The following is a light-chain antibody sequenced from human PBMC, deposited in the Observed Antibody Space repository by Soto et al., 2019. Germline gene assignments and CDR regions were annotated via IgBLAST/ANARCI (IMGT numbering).Light chain of an antibody. CDR3: QQYMSSVT. V-gene: IGKV3D-15*01. Sequence: EIVMTQSPATLSVSPGERATLSCRASQSVSSNLAWYQQKPGQAPRLLIYGASTRATGIPDRFSGSGSGTDFTLIISRLEPEDFAVYYCQQYMSSVTFGQGTKVEIK. J-gene: IGKJ1*01. CDR2: GAS. CDR1: QSVSSN.